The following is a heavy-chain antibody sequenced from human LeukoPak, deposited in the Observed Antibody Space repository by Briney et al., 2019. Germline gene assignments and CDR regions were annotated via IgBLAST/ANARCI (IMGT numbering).Heavy chain of an antibody. J-gene: IGHJ6*02. D-gene: IGHD5-12*01. Sequence: GSLRLSCAASGFTFSSYAMSWVRQAPGKGLEWVSAISGSGGSTYYADSMKGRFTISRDNSKNTLYLQMNSLRAEDTAVYYCARPIVATIYYYGMDVWGQGTTVTVSS. CDR3: ARPIVATIYYYGMDV. CDR1: GFTFSSYA. CDR2: ISGSGGST. V-gene: IGHV3-23*01.